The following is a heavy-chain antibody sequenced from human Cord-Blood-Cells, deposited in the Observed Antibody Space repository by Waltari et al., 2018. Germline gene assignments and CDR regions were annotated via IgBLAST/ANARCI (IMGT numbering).Heavy chain of an antibody. V-gene: IGHV4-38-2*02. CDR2: IYHSGST. D-gene: IGHD1-7*01. J-gene: IGHJ6*02. CDR3: ARDRNSYYYYYYGMDV. Sequence: QVQLQESGPGLVKPSEILSLTCTVSGYSISSGYYWGWIRQPPGKGLEWIGSIYHSGSTYYNPSLKSRVTISVDTSKNQFSLKLSSVTAADTAVYYCARDRNSYYYYYYGMDVWGQGTTVTVSS. CDR1: GYSISSGYY.